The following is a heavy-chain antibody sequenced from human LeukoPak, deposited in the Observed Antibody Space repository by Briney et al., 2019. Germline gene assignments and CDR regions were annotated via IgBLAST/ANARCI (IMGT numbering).Heavy chain of an antibody. CDR3: ARLFFAFGESYFYSYHMDV. J-gene: IGHJ6*03. V-gene: IGHV4-34*01. CDR2: IKYSGST. D-gene: IGHD3-10*01. Sequence: SETLSLTCDVNGGSLSGYYWTWIRQSPGKGLEWLGEIKYSGSTTYNPSLRRRVTMSVDSSKNQFSLRLSSVTAADTAVCYCARLFFAFGESYFYSYHMDVWGKGTTVIISS. CDR1: GGSLSGYY.